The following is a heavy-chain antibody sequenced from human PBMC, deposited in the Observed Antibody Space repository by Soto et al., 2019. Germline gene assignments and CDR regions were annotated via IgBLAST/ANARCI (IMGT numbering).Heavy chain of an antibody. CDR3: AKGAYSGYGRDFDY. CDR1: GFHFSSYA. V-gene: IGHV3-23*01. CDR2: IRGSGGST. J-gene: IGHJ4*02. Sequence: GPLRIFCAAAGFHFSSYAMSWVRKAPGKGLEWVSAIRGSGGSTYYADSVKGRFTISRDNSKNTLYLQMNSLRAEDTAVYYCAKGAYSGYGRDFDYWGQGTLVTVSS. D-gene: IGHD5-12*01.